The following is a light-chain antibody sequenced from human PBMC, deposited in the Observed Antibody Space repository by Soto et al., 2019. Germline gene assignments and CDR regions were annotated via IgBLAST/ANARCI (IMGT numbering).Light chain of an antibody. CDR1: QYVDRY. Sequence: DIQMTQSPSSLSASVGDSVTITCRTSQYVDRYLSWYQQIPGRAPKRLIYSASSLVTGVPPRFRGSASGTEFTLSISSLQREDFATYFCQQSSNIPWTFGQGTKVDMK. J-gene: IGKJ1*01. CDR2: SAS. CDR3: QQSSNIPWT. V-gene: IGKV1-39*01.